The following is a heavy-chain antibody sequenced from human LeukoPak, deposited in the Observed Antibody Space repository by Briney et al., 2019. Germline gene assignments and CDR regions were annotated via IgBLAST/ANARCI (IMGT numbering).Heavy chain of an antibody. V-gene: IGHV5-51*01. D-gene: IGHD2-15*01. CDR3: ARLGGYCSGGSCYNGFDP. Sequence: GESLKISCKGSGYSFTSYWIGWVGQMPGKGLEWMGIIYPGDSDTRYSPSFQGQVTISADKSISTAYLQWSSLKASDTAMYYCARLGGYCSGGSCYNGFDPWGQGTLVTVSS. CDR2: IYPGDSDT. CDR1: GYSFTSYW. J-gene: IGHJ5*02.